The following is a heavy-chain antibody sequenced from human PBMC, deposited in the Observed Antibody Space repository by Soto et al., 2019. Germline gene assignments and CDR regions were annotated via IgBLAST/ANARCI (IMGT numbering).Heavy chain of an antibody. CDR2: IYYSGST. Sequence: PSETLSLTCTVSGGSISSYYWSWIRQPPGKGLEWIGYIYYSGSTNYNPSLKSRVTISVDTSKNQFSLKLSSVTAADTAVYYCAREEGIAVAGHFDYWGQGTLVTVSS. J-gene: IGHJ4*02. V-gene: IGHV4-59*01. D-gene: IGHD6-19*01. CDR3: AREEGIAVAGHFDY. CDR1: GGSISSYY.